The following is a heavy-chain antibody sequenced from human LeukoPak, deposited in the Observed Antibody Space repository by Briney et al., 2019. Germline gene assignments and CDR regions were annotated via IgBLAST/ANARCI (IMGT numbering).Heavy chain of an antibody. CDR2: ISSSSSYT. CDR1: GFTFSDYY. J-gene: IGHJ6*02. D-gene: IGHD6-19*01. Sequence: EGSLRLSCAASGFTFSDYYMSWIRQAPGKGLEWVSYISSSSSYTNHADSVKGRFTISRDNAKNSLYLQMNSLRVEDTAAYYCARGWYQYGMDVWGQGTTVTVSS. V-gene: IGHV3-11*03. CDR3: ARGWYQYGMDV.